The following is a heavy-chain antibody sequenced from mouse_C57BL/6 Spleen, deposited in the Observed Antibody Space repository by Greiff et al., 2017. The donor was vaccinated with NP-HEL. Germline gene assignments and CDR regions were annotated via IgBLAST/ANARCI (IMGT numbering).Heavy chain of an antibody. CDR1: GYSITSGYD. CDR2: ISYSGST. CDR3: AREGNGSTYFDY. J-gene: IGHJ2*01. Sequence: VQLKESGPGMVKPSQSLSLTCTVTGYSITSGYDWHWIRHFPGNKLEWMGYISYSGSTNYNPSLKSRISITHDTSKNHFFLKLNSVTTEDTATYYCAREGNGSTYFDYWGQGTTLTVSS. V-gene: IGHV3-1*01. D-gene: IGHD1-1*01.